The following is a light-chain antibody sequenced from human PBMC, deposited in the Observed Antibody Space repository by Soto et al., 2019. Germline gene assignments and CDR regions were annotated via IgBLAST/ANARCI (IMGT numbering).Light chain of an antibody. V-gene: IGLV2-14*03. J-gene: IGLJ1*01. CDR2: DVA. CDR3: SSYTSSSTLYV. Sequence: QSVLTQPASVSGSPGQSIAISCTGASIDVGGYNYVSWYQQHPGKAPKLMIYDVASRPSGVSDRFSGSKSGNTASLTISGLQAEDEADSYCSSYTSSSTLYVFGTGTKVTGL. CDR1: SIDVGGYNY.